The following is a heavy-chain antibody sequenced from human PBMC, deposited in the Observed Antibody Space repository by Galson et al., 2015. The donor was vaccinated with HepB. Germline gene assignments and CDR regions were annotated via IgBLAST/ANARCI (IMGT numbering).Heavy chain of an antibody. J-gene: IGHJ4*02. D-gene: IGHD3-10*01. CDR2: ISSDGSTT. CDR3: ARAKATNYGRNDY. CDR1: GFTFSSYW. Sequence: SLRLSCAASGFTFSSYWMHWVRHAPGKGPVWVSRISSDGSTTSSADSVKGRFTISRDNAKNTLYLQMSSLRAEDTAVYYCARAKATNYGRNDYWGQGTLVTVSS. V-gene: IGHV3-74*01.